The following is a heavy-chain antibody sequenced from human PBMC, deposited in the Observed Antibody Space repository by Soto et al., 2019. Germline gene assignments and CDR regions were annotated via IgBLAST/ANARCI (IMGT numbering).Heavy chain of an antibody. D-gene: IGHD4-4*01. CDR2: ISGYNANT. V-gene: IGHV1-18*04. J-gene: IGHJ6*02. CDR1: GYTFTNNG. CDR3: ARGSTHYKMDV. Sequence: GASVKVSCKTSGYTFTNNGINWVRQAPGQGLEWMGWISGYNANTKYAQKFQGRVTLTTDTLTSTAFMELRSLRSDDTAVFYCARGSTHYKMDVWGQGTTVTVSS.